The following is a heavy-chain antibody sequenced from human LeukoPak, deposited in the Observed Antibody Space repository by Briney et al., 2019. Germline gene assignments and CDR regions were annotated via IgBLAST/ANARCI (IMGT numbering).Heavy chain of an antibody. Sequence: SETLSLTCTVSGYAIISGGFSWNWIRQPPGKGLEWIGCIYDRGPAHYNPSLKSRFTISVDRPKNQFFLNATSLTAADTAVYYCARSRQASGLFSSWGQGTLVVVSS. D-gene: IGHD3-10*01. CDR1: GYAIISGGFS. J-gene: IGHJ5*02. CDR2: IYDRGPA. CDR3: ARSRQASGLFSS. V-gene: IGHV4-30-2*01.